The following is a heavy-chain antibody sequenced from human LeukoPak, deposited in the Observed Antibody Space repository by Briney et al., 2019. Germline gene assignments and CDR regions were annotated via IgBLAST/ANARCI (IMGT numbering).Heavy chain of an antibody. CDR3: ARVVPAGPFDY. Sequence: SWIRQPPGKGLEWIGYTYYSGSTYYNPSLKSRVTISVDTSKNQFSLKLSSVTAADTAVYYCARVVPAGPFDYWGQGTLVTVSS. J-gene: IGHJ4*02. V-gene: IGHV4-30-4*01. CDR2: TYYSGST. D-gene: IGHD2-2*01.